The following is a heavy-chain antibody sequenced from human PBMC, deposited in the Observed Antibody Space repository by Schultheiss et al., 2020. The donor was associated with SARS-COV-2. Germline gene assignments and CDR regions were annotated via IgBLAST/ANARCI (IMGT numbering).Heavy chain of an antibody. J-gene: IGHJ6*03. Sequence: ASVKVSCKASGYIFTSYYMHWVRQAPGQGLEWMGIINPSGGSTSYAQKFQGRVTITADKSTSTAYMELSSLRSEDTAVYYCARGVGYSSSWEPNYYYYYYMDVWGKGTTVTVSS. D-gene: IGHD6-13*01. V-gene: IGHV1-46*01. CDR3: ARGVGYSSSWEPNYYYYYYMDV. CDR2: INPSGGST. CDR1: GYIFTSYY.